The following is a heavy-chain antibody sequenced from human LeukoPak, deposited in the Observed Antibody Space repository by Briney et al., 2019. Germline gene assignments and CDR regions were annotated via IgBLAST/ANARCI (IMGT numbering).Heavy chain of an antibody. Sequence: GGSLRLSCAASGFTFSNYWMHWVRQAPGKGLEWVSGITGSGGRTYYADSVKGRFTISRDNSKNTLYLQMNSLRAEDTAVYYCAREGDSPEAFDIWGQGTMVTVSS. J-gene: IGHJ3*02. V-gene: IGHV3-23*01. CDR2: ITGSGGRT. CDR3: AREGDSPEAFDI. D-gene: IGHD1-14*01. CDR1: GFTFSNYW.